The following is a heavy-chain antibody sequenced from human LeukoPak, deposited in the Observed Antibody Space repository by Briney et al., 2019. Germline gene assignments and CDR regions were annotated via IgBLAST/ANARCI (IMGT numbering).Heavy chain of an antibody. V-gene: IGHV4-4*02. J-gene: IGHJ6*02. CDR2: IFHSGTT. CDR3: ARGELLWFGELSGYGMDV. Sequence: PSQTLSLTCSVSGDSISSRDYYWSWVRQPPGKGLEWIGEIFHSGTTNYNPSLKSRVTISLDKSKNQFSLKLSSVTAADTAVYYCARGELLWFGELSGYGMDVWGQGTTVTVSS. D-gene: IGHD3-10*01. CDR1: GDSISSRDYY.